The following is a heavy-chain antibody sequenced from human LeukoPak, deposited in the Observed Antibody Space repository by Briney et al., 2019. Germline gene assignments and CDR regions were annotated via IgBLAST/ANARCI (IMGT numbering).Heavy chain of an antibody. CDR1: GFTFRSYG. V-gene: IGHV3-48*02. D-gene: IGHD6-6*01. J-gene: IGHJ4*02. CDR2: ISSSGGGT. Sequence: PGGSLRLSCAASGFTFRSYGMSWVRQAPGKGLEWVSGISSSGGGTHYADSVKGRFTISRDNAKNSLYLQMNSLRDEDTAVYYCARETPEYDWGQGTLVTVSS. CDR3: ARETPEYD.